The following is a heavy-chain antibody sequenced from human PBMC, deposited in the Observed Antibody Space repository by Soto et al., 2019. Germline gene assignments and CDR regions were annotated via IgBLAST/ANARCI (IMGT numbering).Heavy chain of an antibody. CDR3: ARGFRAEYSSSSGGVGNLFDP. CDR2: INHSGST. Sequence: SETLSLTCAVYGGSFSGYYWSWIRQPPGKRLEWIGEINHSGSTNYNPSLKSRVTISVDTSKNQFSLRLSSVTAADTAVYYCARGFRAEYSSSSGGVGNLFDPWGQGTLVIVSS. J-gene: IGHJ5*02. V-gene: IGHV4-34*01. CDR1: GGSFSGYY. D-gene: IGHD6-6*01.